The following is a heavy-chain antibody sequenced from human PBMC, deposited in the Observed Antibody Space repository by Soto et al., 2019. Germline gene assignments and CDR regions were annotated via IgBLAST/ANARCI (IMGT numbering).Heavy chain of an antibody. Sequence: QVQLVESGGGVVQPGRSLRLSCAASGFTFSSYGMHWVRQAPGKGLEWVAVIWYDGSNKYYADSVKGRFTISRDNSKNTLYLQMNSLRAEDTAVYYCAREYYDSSGHLFDYWCQGTLVTVSS. CDR2: IWYDGSNK. V-gene: IGHV3-33*01. CDR3: AREYYDSSGHLFDY. J-gene: IGHJ4*02. D-gene: IGHD3-22*01. CDR1: GFTFSSYG.